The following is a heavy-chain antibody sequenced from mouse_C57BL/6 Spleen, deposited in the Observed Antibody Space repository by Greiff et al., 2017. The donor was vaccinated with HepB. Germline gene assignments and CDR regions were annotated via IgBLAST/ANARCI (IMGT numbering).Heavy chain of an antibody. V-gene: IGHV8-12*01. CDR2: IYWDDDK. CDR3: GRGDFCAMDY. Sequence: QVTLKESGPGILQSSQTLSLTCSFSGFSLSTSGMGVSWIRQPSGKGLEWPAHIYWDDDKRYNQSLKSRLTISNDTSRNQVFLKITSVDTADTATYYCGRGDFCAMDYWGQGTSVTVSS. CDR1: GFSLSTSGMG. D-gene: IGHD2-13*01. J-gene: IGHJ4*01.